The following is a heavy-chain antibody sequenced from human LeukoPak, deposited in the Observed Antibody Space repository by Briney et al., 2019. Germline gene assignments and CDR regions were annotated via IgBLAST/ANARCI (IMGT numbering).Heavy chain of an antibody. CDR3: ASLSFGDNNWYFDL. V-gene: IGHV4-4*07. Sequence: SETLSLTCTVSGGSLSSYYWNWIRQPAGKGLQWIGRVDSSGNTHYNPSLKSRVTMSVDTSKNQFSLKLNSVTAADTAVYYCASLSFGDNNWYFDLWGRGTLVTVSS. D-gene: IGHD3-3*01. CDR1: GGSLSSYY. J-gene: IGHJ2*01. CDR2: VDSSGNT.